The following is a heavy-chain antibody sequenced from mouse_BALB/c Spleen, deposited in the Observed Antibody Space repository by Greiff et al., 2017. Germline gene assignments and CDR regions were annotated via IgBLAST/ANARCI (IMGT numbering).Heavy chain of an antibody. Sequence: DVMLVESGGGLVQPGGSLKLSCAASGFTFSSYTMSWVRQTPEKRLEWVAYISNGGGSTYYPDTVKGRFTISRDNAKNTLYLQMSSLKSEDTAMYYCARQRSGELGLRSWFAYWGQGTLVTVSA. V-gene: IGHV5-12-2*01. D-gene: IGHD3-1*01. J-gene: IGHJ3*01. CDR2: ISNGGGST. CDR1: GFTFSSYT. CDR3: ARQRSGELGLRSWFAY.